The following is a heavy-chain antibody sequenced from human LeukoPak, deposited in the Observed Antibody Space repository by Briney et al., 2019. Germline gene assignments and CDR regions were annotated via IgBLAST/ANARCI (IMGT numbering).Heavy chain of an antibody. CDR2: ISSSSTYI. J-gene: IGHJ4*02. D-gene: IGHD6-13*01. Sequence: GGSLRLSCAASGFTFSSFGMNWVRQAPGKGLEWVSYISSSSTYIYYADSVKGRFTISRDNAKNSLYLQMNSLRAEDTAVYYCVRIEPWGSSRYLDYWGQGTLVTVSS. CDR1: GFTFSSFG. CDR3: VRIEPWGSSRYLDY. V-gene: IGHV3-21*01.